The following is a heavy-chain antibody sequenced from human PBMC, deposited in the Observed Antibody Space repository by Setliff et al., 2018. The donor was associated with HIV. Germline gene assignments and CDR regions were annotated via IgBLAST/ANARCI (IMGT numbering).Heavy chain of an antibody. Sequence: GGSLRLSCAGSGSGGSGFTFSDYYMSWVRQAPGKGLEWLSYISSSGTTTYYADSVKGRFTISRDNAKNSVLLQMNSLRVEDTAVYYCARDSSSWYEFYFDCWGQGTLVTVSS. CDR1: GFTFSDYY. D-gene: IGHD6-13*01. V-gene: IGHV3-11*04. CDR2: ISSSGTTT. J-gene: IGHJ4*02. CDR3: ARDSSSWYEFYFDC.